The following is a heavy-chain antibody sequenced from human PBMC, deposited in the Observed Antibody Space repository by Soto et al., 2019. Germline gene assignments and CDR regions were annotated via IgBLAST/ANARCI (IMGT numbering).Heavy chain of an antibody. D-gene: IGHD6-19*01. CDR1: GGSFSGYY. V-gene: IGHV4-34*01. CDR3: ARGLVSPVYSSGWYRGNYYYYGMAV. CDR2: INHSGST. J-gene: IGHJ6*02. Sequence: SETLSLTCAVYGGSFSGYYWSWIRQPPGKGLEWIGEINHSGSTNSNPSLKSRVTISVDTSKNQFSLKLSSVTAADTAVYYCARGLVSPVYSSGWYRGNYYYYGMAVWGQGTTVTVSS.